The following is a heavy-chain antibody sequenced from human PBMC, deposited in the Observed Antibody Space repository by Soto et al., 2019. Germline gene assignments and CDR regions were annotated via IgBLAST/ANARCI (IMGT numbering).Heavy chain of an antibody. J-gene: IGHJ4*02. Sequence: GGSLRLSCAASGFTFSSYAMHWVRQAPGKGLEWVAVISYDGSNKYYADSVKGRFTISRDNSKNTLYLQMNSLRAEDTAVYYCARDRGFPRYFDYWGQGTLVTVSS. D-gene: IGHD3-10*01. CDR2: ISYDGSNK. V-gene: IGHV3-30-3*01. CDR3: ARDRGFPRYFDY. CDR1: GFTFSSYA.